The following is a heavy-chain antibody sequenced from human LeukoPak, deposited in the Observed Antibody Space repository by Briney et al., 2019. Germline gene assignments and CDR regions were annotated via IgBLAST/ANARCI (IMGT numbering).Heavy chain of an antibody. D-gene: IGHD5-12*01. J-gene: IGHJ4*02. Sequence: GGSLRLSCAASGFTFSSYGMHWVRQAPGKGLEWVAVISYDGSNKYYADSVKGRFTISRDNSKNTLYLQMNSLRAEDTAVYYCARDEYSGYDQFDYWGQGTLVTVSS. CDR3: ARDEYSGYDQFDY. CDR1: GFTFSSYG. CDR2: ISYDGSNK. V-gene: IGHV3-30*19.